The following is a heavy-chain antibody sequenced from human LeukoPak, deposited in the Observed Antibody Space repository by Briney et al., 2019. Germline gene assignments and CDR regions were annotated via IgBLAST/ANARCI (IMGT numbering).Heavy chain of an antibody. V-gene: IGHV3-48*03. CDR2: ISTSGSII. J-gene: IGHJ6*03. CDR1: GFTFSDYE. Sequence: GGSLRLSCAASGFTFSDYEMNWVRQAPGKGLEWILHISTSGSIIHYADSVKGRFTISRDNAKNSLYLQMNSLRAEDTALYFCTRDATTEPGTVYMDVWGKGTTVTVSS. CDR3: TRDATTEPGTVYMDV. D-gene: IGHD6-13*01.